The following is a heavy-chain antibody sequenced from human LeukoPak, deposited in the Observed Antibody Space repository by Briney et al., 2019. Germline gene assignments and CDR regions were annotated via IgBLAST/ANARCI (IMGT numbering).Heavy chain of an antibody. Sequence: ASVKVSCKASGYTFTSYGISWVRQAPGQGLEWMGWISAYNGNTNYAQKLQGRVTMTTDTSTSTAYMELRSLRSDDTAVYYCARNMITFGGVHQFDYWGQGTLVTVSS. D-gene: IGHD3-16*01. CDR2: ISAYNGNT. V-gene: IGHV1-18*01. CDR1: GYTFTSYG. CDR3: ARNMITFGGVHQFDY. J-gene: IGHJ4*02.